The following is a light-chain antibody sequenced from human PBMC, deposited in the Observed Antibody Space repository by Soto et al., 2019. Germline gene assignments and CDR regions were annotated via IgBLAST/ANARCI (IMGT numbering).Light chain of an antibody. CDR2: EVS. Sequence: QSVLTQPASVSGSPGQSITISCTGTSSDVGGYNYVSWYQQHPGKPPKFLMYEVSNRPSGVSNRFSGSKSGNTASLTISGLQAEDEADYYCSSYTSTNTWGFGGGTKVTVL. CDR1: SSDVGGYNY. CDR3: SSYTSTNTWG. V-gene: IGLV2-14*01. J-gene: IGLJ3*02.